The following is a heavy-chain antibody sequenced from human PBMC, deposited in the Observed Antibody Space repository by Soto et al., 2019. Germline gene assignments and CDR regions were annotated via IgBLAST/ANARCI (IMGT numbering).Heavy chain of an antibody. D-gene: IGHD3-3*01. CDR3: AREFFWYAYPEAFDL. Sequence: QVLLRESGPGLVKPSETLSLTCAVSGVSVNTSTYFWTWIRQTPANGLEWIGYVSNRGTLKYNPSLKSRVVISRATINNQFSLKLASVPAADTAVYYCAREFFWYAYPEAFDLWGQGTVVIVSP. V-gene: IGHV4-61*01. CDR2: VSNRGTL. J-gene: IGHJ3*01. CDR1: GVSVNTSTYF.